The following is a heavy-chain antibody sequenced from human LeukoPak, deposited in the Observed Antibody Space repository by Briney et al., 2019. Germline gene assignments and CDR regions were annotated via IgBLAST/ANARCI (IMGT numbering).Heavy chain of an antibody. V-gene: IGHV3-7*05. CDR2: IKQDGSET. J-gene: IGHJ4*02. CDR1: GFPFRSYW. CDR3: VRDYCSGVTCYTGY. D-gene: IGHD2-15*01. Sequence: PGGSLRLSCAASGFPFRSYWISWVRQDPGKRLEWVANIKQDGSETYYVDSVKGRFTISRDNARSSVYLQMNSLRAEDTAVYYCVRDYCSGVTCYTGYWGQGTLVTVSS.